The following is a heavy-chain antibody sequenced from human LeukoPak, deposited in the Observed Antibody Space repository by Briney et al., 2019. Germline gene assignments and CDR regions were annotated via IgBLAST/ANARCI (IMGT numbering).Heavy chain of an antibody. J-gene: IGHJ1*01. Sequence: GGSLRLSCAASGFTFSSDSMNWVRQAQGKGLEWVSSISSSSSHIYYADSVKGRFTISRDNAKNSLYLQMNSLRAEDTAVYYCTSNPPGIARDGAEYFQHWGQGTLVTVSS. D-gene: IGHD6-13*01. CDR3: TSNPPGIARDGAEYFQH. V-gene: IGHV3-21*01. CDR1: GFTFSSDS. CDR2: ISSSSSHI.